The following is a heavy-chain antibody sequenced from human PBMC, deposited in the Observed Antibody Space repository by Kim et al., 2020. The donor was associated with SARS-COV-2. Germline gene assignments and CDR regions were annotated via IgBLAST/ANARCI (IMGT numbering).Heavy chain of an antibody. V-gene: IGHV1-18*01. Sequence: ASVKVSCKASGGTFTSYGISWVRQAPGQGLEWRGWIIPNSNNTNYAQKFQGRVTITTDTINTAPYKLPRSRREDTAAEYYSSGGVSLYPSPISSYGLDV. D-gene: IGHD3-16*01. CDR3: SGGVSLYPSPISSYGLDV. CDR2: IIPNSNNT. J-gene: IGHJ6*01. CDR1: GGTFTSYG.